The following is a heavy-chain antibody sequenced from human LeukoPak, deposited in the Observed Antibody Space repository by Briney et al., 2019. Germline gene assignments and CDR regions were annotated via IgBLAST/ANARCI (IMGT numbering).Heavy chain of an antibody. CDR2: INTNTGNP. V-gene: IGHV7-4-1*02. Sequence: ASVKVSCKASGYTFTSYAMNWVRQAPGQGLEWMGWINTNTGNPTYAQGFTGRFVFSLDTSVSTAYLQISSLKAEDTAVYYCARDRARYCSGGSCYPGNWFDPWGQGTLVTVSS. D-gene: IGHD2-15*01. CDR3: ARDRARYCSGGSCYPGNWFDP. J-gene: IGHJ5*02. CDR1: GYTFTSYA.